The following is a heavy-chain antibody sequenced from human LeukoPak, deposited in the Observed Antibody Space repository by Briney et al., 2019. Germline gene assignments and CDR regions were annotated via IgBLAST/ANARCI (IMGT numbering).Heavy chain of an antibody. Sequence: GGSLRLSCAASGFTFSTSSLNWVRQAPGKGLEWVSSISSSRSYIYYADSVKGRFTISRDNAKNSLYLQMNSLGAEDTAVYYCVREGGFCFGDTCRFFDFWGQGTLVTVSS. CDR1: GFTFSTSS. V-gene: IGHV3-21*01. CDR3: VREGGFCFGDTCRFFDF. CDR2: ISSSRSYI. D-gene: IGHD2-15*01. J-gene: IGHJ4*02.